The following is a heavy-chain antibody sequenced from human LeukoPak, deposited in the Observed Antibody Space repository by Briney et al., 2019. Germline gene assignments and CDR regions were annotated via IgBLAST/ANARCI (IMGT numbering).Heavy chain of an antibody. J-gene: IGHJ5*02. CDR1: GGSISSSSYY. D-gene: IGHD4-17*01. CDR2: IYSGST. CDR3: ARDKVTVTGNWFDP. V-gene: IGHV4-39*07. Sequence: PSETLSLTCTVSGGSISSSSYYWGWIRQPPGKGLEWIGSIYSGSTYYNPSLKSRVTISVDTSKNQFSLKLSSVTAADTAVYYCARDKVTVTGNWFDPWGQGTLVTVSS.